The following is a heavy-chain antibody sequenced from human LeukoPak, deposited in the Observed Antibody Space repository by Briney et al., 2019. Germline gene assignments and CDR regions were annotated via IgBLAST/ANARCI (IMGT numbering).Heavy chain of an antibody. CDR2: IKQDGSEK. D-gene: IGHD3-22*01. V-gene: IGHV3-7*01. J-gene: IGHJ4*02. CDR1: GFTFRNFW. CDR3: AREGSRGYYPY. Sequence: GGSLRLSCAASGFTFRNFWMTWVRQAPGKGLEWVANIKQDGSEKHYVDPVKGRFTISRDNSKNTLYLQMNSLRAEDTAVYYCAREGSRGYYPYWGQGILVTVSS.